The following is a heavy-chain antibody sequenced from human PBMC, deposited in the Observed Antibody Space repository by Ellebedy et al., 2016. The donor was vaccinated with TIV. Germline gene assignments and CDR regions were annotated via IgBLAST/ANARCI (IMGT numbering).Heavy chain of an antibody. D-gene: IGHD6-19*01. J-gene: IGHJ4*02. V-gene: IGHV3-23*01. CDR3: VRGYHTSGWFDY. CDR1: GVTFSSYA. CDR2: FSGRGKST. Sequence: GESLKISXSASGVTFSSYAMNWVRQAPGKGLEWVSSFSGRGKSTYYADSVKGRFTVSRDNSKNTLFLQMNNLTDEDTATYYCVRGYHTSGWFDYWGQGTLVTVSS.